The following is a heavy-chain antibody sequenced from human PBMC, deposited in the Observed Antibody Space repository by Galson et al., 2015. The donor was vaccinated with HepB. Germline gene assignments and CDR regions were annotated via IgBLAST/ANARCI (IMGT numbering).Heavy chain of an antibody. J-gene: IGHJ4*02. CDR3: ARDAMGRGSGSYSAFDY. V-gene: IGHV3-30-3*01. CDR2: ISSAGTTH. D-gene: IGHD1-26*01. Sequence: SLRLSCAASGFTFNTYTMHWVRQAPGKGLEWVATISSAGTTHYSADSVRGRFTISRDNSQNILDLQMNTLRREDTAVYYCARDAMGRGSGSYSAFDYWGQGTLVTVSS. CDR1: GFTFNTYT.